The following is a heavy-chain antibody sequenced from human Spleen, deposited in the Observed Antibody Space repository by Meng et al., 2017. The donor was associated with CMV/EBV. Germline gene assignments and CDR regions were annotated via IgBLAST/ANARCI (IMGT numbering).Heavy chain of an antibody. CDR3: ARDRPLGGVVVPAAIPKNWFDP. V-gene: IGHV3-21*01. J-gene: IGHJ5*02. Sequence: GESLKISCAASGFTFSSYSMNWVRQAPGKGLEWVSSISSSSSYIYYADSVKGRFTISRDNAKNSLYLQMNSLRAEDTAVYYCARDRPLGGVVVPAAIPKNWFDPWGQGTLVTVSS. CDR2: ISSSSSYI. CDR1: GFTFSSYS. D-gene: IGHD2-2*02.